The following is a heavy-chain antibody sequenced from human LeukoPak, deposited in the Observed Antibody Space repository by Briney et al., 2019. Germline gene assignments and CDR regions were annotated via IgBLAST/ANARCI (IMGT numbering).Heavy chain of an antibody. CDR2: IKQDGSEK. D-gene: IGHD3-10*01. CDR3: ARVIPLLWFGESDY. Sequence: SGGSLRLSCAASGFTFSSYWMSWVRQAPGKGLEWVANIKQDGSEKYYVDSVKGRFTISRDNAKNSLYLQMNSLRAEDTAVYYCARVIPLLWFGESDYWGQGTLVTVSS. J-gene: IGHJ4*02. V-gene: IGHV3-7*01. CDR1: GFTFSSYW.